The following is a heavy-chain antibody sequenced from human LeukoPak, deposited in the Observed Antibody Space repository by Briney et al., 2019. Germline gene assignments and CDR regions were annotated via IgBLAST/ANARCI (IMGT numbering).Heavy chain of an antibody. V-gene: IGHV4-59*08. D-gene: IGHD3-9*01. Sequence: SETLSLTCSVSGGSMNSYYWSWIRQSPGKGLEWIGYIYYSGSANYNPSLKSRVTISVDTSKNQFSLKLSSVTAADTAVYYCARHVWLQPFDYWGQGTLVTVSS. CDR2: IYYSGSA. CDR1: GGSMNSYY. J-gene: IGHJ4*02. CDR3: ARHVWLQPFDY.